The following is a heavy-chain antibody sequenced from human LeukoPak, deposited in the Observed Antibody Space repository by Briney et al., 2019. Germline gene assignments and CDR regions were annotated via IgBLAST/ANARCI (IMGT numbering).Heavy chain of an antibody. CDR2: IYSGGST. CDR1: GFTLSSNY. J-gene: IGHJ4*02. CDR3: AREHDLWFGELLGAADY. Sequence: PGGSLRLSCAASGFTLSSNYMSWVRQAPGKGLEWVSVIYSGGSTYYADSVKGRFTISRDNSKNTLYLQINSLRAEDTAVYYCAREHDLWFGELLGAADYWGQGTLVTVSS. V-gene: IGHV3-66*01. D-gene: IGHD3-10*01.